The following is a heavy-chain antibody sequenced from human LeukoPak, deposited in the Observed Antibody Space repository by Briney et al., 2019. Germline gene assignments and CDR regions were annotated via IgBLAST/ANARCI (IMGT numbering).Heavy chain of an antibody. CDR2: IYYSGST. D-gene: IGHD3-9*01. CDR3: ARAHILTGYPFDY. Sequence: SETLSLTCTVSGGSVSSGSYYWSWIRQPPGKGLEWIGYIYYSGSTNYNPSLKSRVTISVDTSKNQFSLKLSSVTAADTAVYYCARAHILTGYPFDYWGREPWSPSPQ. CDR1: GGSVSSGSYY. J-gene: IGHJ4*02. V-gene: IGHV4-61*01.